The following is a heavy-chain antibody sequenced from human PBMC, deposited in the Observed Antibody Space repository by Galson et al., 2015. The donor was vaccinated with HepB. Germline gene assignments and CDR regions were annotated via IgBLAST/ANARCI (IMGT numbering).Heavy chain of an antibody. Sequence: QSGAEVKKLGESLRISCKGSGSNFTNYWIHWVRQMPGKGLEWMGRIDPSDSYTKYSPSFQGHVTISAGKSISTAYLQWSSLKASDTAMYYCARRIVVAATNRYFDLWGRGTLVTVSS. D-gene: IGHD6-19*01. J-gene: IGHJ2*01. CDR2: IDPSDSYT. V-gene: IGHV5-10-1*01. CDR3: ARRIVVAATNRYFDL. CDR1: GSNFTNYW.